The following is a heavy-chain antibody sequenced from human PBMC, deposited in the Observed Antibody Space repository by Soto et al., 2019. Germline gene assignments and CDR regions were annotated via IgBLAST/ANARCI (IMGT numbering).Heavy chain of an antibody. V-gene: IGHV2-5*02. CDR2: IYWDDDK. CDR3: AHRVLRTVFGLVTTTAIYFDF. Sequence: QITLNESGPTVVRPTETLTLTCRFSGFSLTTSGVGVGWIRQSPGKATEWLALIYWDDDKRYSAPLKSRLTITKDTSKNQVVLTVSDLDPTDTATYYCAHRVLRTVFGLVTTTAIYFDFWGQGTPVAVSS. D-gene: IGHD3-3*01. J-gene: IGHJ4*02. CDR1: GFSLTTSGVG.